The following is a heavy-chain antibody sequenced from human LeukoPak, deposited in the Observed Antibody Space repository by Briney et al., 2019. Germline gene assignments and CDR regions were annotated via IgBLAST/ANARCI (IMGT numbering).Heavy chain of an antibody. Sequence: SGPTLVNPTQTLTLTCSFSGFSLSTSGEGVGWIRQPPGKALEWLALIFWDDDERYSPSLKSRLTITKYTSKNQVVLTLTKMDPVDTATYYGAHSRGDYWGQGILVTVSS. CDR1: GFSLSTSGEG. CDR2: IFWDDDE. V-gene: IGHV2-5*02. J-gene: IGHJ4*02. CDR3: AHSRGDY.